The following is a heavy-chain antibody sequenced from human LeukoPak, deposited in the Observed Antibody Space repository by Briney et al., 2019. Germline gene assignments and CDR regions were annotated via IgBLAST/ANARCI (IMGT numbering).Heavy chain of an antibody. V-gene: IGHV3-23*01. CDR1: EFTFSNYA. D-gene: IGHD1-26*01. CDR3: AKDREWGTYYRFDY. Sequence: GGSLRLSCAASEFTFSNYAMSWVRQAPGQGLEWVSGISGSGGSTFYEDSVRGRFTISRDNSKNTLYLQMNSLRAEDTAVYYCAKDREWGTYYRFDYWGQGTLVTVSS. J-gene: IGHJ4*02. CDR2: ISGSGGST.